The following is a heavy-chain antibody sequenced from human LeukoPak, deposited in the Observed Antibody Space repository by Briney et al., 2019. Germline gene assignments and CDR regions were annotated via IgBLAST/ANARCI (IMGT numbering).Heavy chain of an antibody. J-gene: IGHJ1*01. Sequence: SETLSLTCAVYGGSFSGYYWSWIRQPPGKGLEWIGEINHSGSTNYNPSLTSRVTISVDTSKNQFSLKLSSVTAADTAVYYCAGGPGGYSYGLVYFQHWGQGTLVTVSS. CDR1: GGSFSGYY. D-gene: IGHD5-18*01. CDR3: AGGPGGYSYGLVYFQH. CDR2: INHSGST. V-gene: IGHV4-34*01.